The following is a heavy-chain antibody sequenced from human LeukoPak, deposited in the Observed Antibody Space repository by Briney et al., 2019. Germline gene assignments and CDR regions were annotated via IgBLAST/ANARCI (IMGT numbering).Heavy chain of an antibody. CDR1: GXTFGSYG. CDR2: VSRDGSAQ. V-gene: IGHV3-30*18. D-gene: IGHD2-15*01. CDR3: AKESDSYYFDY. J-gene: IGHJ4*02. Sequence: SGGSLRLSCAASGXTFGSYGMHWVRQAPGKGLEWVAIVSRDGSAQYYGDSVKGRFTSSRDNSENTLYLQMNSLRAEDTALYYCAKESDSYYFDYWGQGSLVTVSS.